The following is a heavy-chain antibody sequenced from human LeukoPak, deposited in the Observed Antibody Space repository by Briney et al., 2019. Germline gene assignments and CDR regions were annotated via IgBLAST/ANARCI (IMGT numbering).Heavy chain of an antibody. V-gene: IGHV3-48*01. CDR2: ISSRSSTI. Sequence: GGSLRLSCAASGITFITHSLNWVRQVPGKGLEWISYISSRSSTIYYADSVRGRFTISRDDANSSLYLQMNSLRADDTAVYYCATLEFADSWGQGTLVTVSS. CDR3: ATLEFADS. CDR1: GITFITHS. D-gene: IGHD3-10*01. J-gene: IGHJ4*02.